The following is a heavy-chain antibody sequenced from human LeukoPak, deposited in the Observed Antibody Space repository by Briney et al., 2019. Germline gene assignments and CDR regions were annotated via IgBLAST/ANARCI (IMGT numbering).Heavy chain of an antibody. D-gene: IGHD4-17*01. V-gene: IGHV3-48*01. CDR1: GFPFSSYS. CDR3: ARGVYGDYSFDF. J-gene: IGHJ4*02. CDR2: ISGARRTI. Sequence: GGSLRLSCEASGFPFSSYSMSWVRQAPGKGLEWVSYISGARRTIYYADSVKGRFTISRDNAQNSLYLQMNSLRAEDTAVFYCARGVYGDYSFDFWGQGTLVTVSS.